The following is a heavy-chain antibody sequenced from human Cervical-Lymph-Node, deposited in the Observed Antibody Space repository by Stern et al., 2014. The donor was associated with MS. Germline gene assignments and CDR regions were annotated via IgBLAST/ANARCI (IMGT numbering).Heavy chain of an antibody. J-gene: IGHJ4*02. CDR2: ISWNSGSI. D-gene: IGHD1-26*01. Sequence: EVQLLESGGGLVQPGRSLRLSCAASGFTFDDYAMHWVRQAPGQGLEWVSGISWNSGSIGYADSVKGRFTISRDNAKNSLYLQMNSLRAEDTALYYCAKDARSGSYADWGQGTLVTVSS. CDR3: AKDARSGSYAD. V-gene: IGHV3-9*01. CDR1: GFTFDDYA.